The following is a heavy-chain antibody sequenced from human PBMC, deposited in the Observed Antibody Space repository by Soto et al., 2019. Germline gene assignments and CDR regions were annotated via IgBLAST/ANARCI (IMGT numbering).Heavy chain of an antibody. CDR3: ARDHAEFLDYDSSGYYPPKFDY. J-gene: IGHJ4*02. CDR1: GGSISSYY. D-gene: IGHD3-22*01. CDR2: IYYSGST. V-gene: IGHV4-59*01. Sequence: SETLSLTCTVSGGSISSYYWSWIRQPPGKGLEWIGYIYYSGSTNYNPSLKSRVTISVDTSKNQFSLKLSSVTAADTAVYYCARDHAEFLDYDSSGYYPPKFDYWGQGTLVTVSS.